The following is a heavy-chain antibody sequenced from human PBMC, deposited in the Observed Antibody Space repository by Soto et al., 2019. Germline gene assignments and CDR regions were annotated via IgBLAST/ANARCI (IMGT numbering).Heavy chain of an antibody. CDR2: IIPIFGTA. CDR3: ARDPSYYYDSSGYYSPYYFDY. CDR1: GGTFSSYA. J-gene: IGHJ4*02. V-gene: IGHV1-69*13. D-gene: IGHD3-22*01. Sequence: SVKVSCKASGGTFSSYAISWVRQAPGQGLEWMGGIIPIFGTANYAQKFQGRVTITADESTSTAYMELSSLRSEDTAVYYCARDPSYYYDSSGYYSPYYFDYWGQGTLVTVSS.